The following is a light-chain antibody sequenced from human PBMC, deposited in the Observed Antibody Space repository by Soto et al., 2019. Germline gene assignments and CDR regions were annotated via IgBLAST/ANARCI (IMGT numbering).Light chain of an antibody. J-gene: IGLJ2*01. CDR1: SGSVSTSYY. CDR3: VLYMGSGICV. V-gene: IGLV8-61*01. CDR2: STN. Sequence: QTVVTQEPSFSVAPGGTVTLTCGLSSGSVSTSYYPSWYQQTPGQAPRTLIYSTNTRSSGVPDRFSGSILGNKAALTITGAQVDDESDYYWVLYMGSGICVFGGGTKLTVL.